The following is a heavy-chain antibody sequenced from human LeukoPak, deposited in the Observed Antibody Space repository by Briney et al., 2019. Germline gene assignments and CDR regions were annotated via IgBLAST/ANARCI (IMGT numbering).Heavy chain of an antibody. D-gene: IGHD2-15*01. CDR3: ARDPLNCSGGSCYSAGWFDP. CDR1: GGTFSSYA. Sequence: ASVKVSCKASGGTFSSYAISWVRQAPGQGLEWMGRIIPILGIANYAQKFQGRVTITADKSTSTAYMELSSLRSEDTAVYYCARDPLNCSGGSCYSAGWFDPWGQGTLVTVSS. CDR2: IIPILGIA. V-gene: IGHV1-69*04. J-gene: IGHJ5*02.